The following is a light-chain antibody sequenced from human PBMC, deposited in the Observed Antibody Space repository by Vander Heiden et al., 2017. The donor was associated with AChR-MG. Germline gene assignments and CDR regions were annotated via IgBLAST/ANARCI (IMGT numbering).Light chain of an antibody. Sequence: DIQMTQSPSSLSASVGDRVTITCRASQSISTYLNWYQQKPGKAPKVLMYAASSLQSGAPSRFSGSGSGTDFTLTISSLQPEDFVTYYCQQSDSAPLTFGGGTKVEIK. J-gene: IGKJ4*01. CDR2: AAS. V-gene: IGKV1-39*01. CDR3: QQSDSAPLT. CDR1: QSISTY.